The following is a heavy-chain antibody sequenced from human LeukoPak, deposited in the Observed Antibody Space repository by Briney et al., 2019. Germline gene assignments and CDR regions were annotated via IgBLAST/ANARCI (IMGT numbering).Heavy chain of an antibody. J-gene: IGHJ5*02. V-gene: IGHV3-23*01. CDR1: GFTFSSYA. CDR3: AKGAVYCSSTSCYTAWFDP. Sequence: GGSLRLSCAASGFTFSSYAMSWVRQAPGKGLEWVSAISGSGGSTYYADSVKGRFTISRDNSKNTLYLQMNSLRAEDTAVYYCAKGAVYCSSTSCYTAWFDPWGQGTLVTVSS. CDR2: ISGSGGST. D-gene: IGHD2-2*02.